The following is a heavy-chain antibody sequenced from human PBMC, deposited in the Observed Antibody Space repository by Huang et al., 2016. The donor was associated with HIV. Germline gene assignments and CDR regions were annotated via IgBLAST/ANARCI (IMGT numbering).Heavy chain of an antibody. Sequence: EVQLVQSGAEVKKPGESLKISCKGSGFSFTNYWIGWVRQMPGKGLEWMWVIYPRDADTTYSPSFRGQVTISADKSINTAYLQWNSLKASDSAMYYCARPLLGYSNGYYFDYWGQGTLVTVSS. V-gene: IGHV5-51*03. CDR1: GFSFTNYW. CDR3: ARPLLGYSNGYYFDY. J-gene: IGHJ4*02. CDR2: IYPRDADT. D-gene: IGHD5-18*01.